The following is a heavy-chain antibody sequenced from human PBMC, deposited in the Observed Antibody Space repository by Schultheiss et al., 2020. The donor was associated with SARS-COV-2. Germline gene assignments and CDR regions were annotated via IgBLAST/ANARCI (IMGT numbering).Heavy chain of an antibody. Sequence: GGSLRLSCAASGFTFSSYAMSWVRQAPGKGLEWVSYISSSSSTIYYADSVKGRFTISRDNAKNSLYLQMNSLRDEDTAVYYCARGDSSSFRNYYYYYGMDVWGQGTTVTVSS. J-gene: IGHJ6*02. CDR3: ARGDSSSFRNYYYYYGMDV. CDR2: ISSSSSTI. CDR1: GFTFSSYA. D-gene: IGHD6-6*01. V-gene: IGHV3-48*02.